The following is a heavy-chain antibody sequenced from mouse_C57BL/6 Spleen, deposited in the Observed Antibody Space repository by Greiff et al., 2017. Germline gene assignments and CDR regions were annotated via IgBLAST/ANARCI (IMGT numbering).Heavy chain of an antibody. J-gene: IGHJ1*03. CDR3: ARGNYDYDHWYFDV. CDR1: GFSLTSYG. D-gene: IGHD2-4*01. CDR2: IWSGGST. Sequence: QVQLQQSGPGLVQPSQSLSITCTVSGFSLTSYGVHWVRQSPGKGLEWLGVIWSGGSTDYNAAFISRLSISKDNSKSQVFFKMNSLQADDTAIYYCARGNYDYDHWYFDVWGTGTTVTVSP. V-gene: IGHV2-2*01.